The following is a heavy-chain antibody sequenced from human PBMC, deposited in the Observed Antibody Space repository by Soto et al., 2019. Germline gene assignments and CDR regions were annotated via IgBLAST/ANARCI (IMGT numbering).Heavy chain of an antibody. D-gene: IGHD1-1*01. V-gene: IGHV4-31*11. J-gene: IGHJ4*02. CDR3: ALGWQRGTGTYDY. Sequence: QVQLQESGPGLVKPSQTLSLTCAVSGASLSSFGYYCHWIRHHPGKRLEWLGYIFDSGTTYYRPSLKSRLAISAATSNNQFSRRLTSVTAADTAVYYCALGWQRGTGTYDYWGQGTLVTVSS. CDR1: GASLSSFGYY. CDR2: IFDSGTT.